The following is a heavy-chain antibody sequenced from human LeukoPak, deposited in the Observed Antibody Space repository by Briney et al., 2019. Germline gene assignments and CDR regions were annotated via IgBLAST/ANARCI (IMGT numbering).Heavy chain of an antibody. D-gene: IGHD3-9*01. CDR1: GGSISSYY. CDR3: AKVGLRYFDWLSPLNYFDY. CDR2: IYYSGST. Sequence: KPSETLSLTCTVSGGSISSYYWSWIRQPPGKGLEWIGYIYYSGSTNYNPSLKSRVTISVDTSKNQFSLKLSSVTAADTAVYYCAKVGLRYFDWLSPLNYFDYWGQGTLVTVSS. J-gene: IGHJ4*02. V-gene: IGHV4-59*01.